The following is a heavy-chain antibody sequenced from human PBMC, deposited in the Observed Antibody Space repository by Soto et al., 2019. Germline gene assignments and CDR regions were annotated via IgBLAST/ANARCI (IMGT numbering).Heavy chain of an antibody. CDR3: ARDRSSSSSSYYGMDV. CDR1: GFTFSSYG. J-gene: IGHJ6*04. Sequence: QVQLVQSGGGVFQPGRSLRLSCAASGFTFSSYGMHWVRQAPSKGLEGVAVISYDGSNEYYPDSVKGRFTISRDNSKNSRYLQMNSLRAEDTAVYLCARDRSSSSSSYYGMDVWGEGATVIVSS. V-gene: IGHV3-30*03. CDR2: ISYDGSNE. D-gene: IGHD6-6*01.